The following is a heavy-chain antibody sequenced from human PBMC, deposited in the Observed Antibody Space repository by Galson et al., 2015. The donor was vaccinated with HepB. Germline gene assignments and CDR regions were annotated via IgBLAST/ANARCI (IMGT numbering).Heavy chain of an antibody. CDR2: IKHDGSEK. V-gene: IGHV3-7*01. J-gene: IGHJ4*02. CDR3: ARADAAAPY. CDR1: GFTFSSYW. Sequence: SLRLSCAASGFTFSSYWLSRVRQAPGKGLEWVASIKHDGSEKYYVDSVKGRFTISRDNAKNSLYLQMNSLSAEDTAVYYCARADAAAPYWGQGTLVTVSS. D-gene: IGHD2-2*01.